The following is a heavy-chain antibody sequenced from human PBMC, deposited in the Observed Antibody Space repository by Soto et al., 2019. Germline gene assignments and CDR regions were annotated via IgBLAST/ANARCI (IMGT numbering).Heavy chain of an antibody. CDR2: ISGSGGTT. J-gene: IGHJ4*02. CDR3: AKGPCPSGGVERIDQ. D-gene: IGHD2-8*02. V-gene: IGHV3-23*01. Sequence: QHGGSLRLSCAASEVTFSIHAMGGVRKAQGKGPEWVSGISGSGGTTYYADSVKGRLTISRDNSENTLYLQMNSLRAEDTAVYYCAKGPCPSGGVERIDQWGQGTLVTVSS. CDR1: EVTFSIHA.